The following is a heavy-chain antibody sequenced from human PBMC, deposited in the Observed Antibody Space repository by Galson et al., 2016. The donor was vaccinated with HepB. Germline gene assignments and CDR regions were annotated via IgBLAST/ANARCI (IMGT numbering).Heavy chain of an antibody. CDR3: VKDFRSCGGGDCYGRFDP. CDR2: IRNSGSNT. J-gene: IGHJ5*02. V-gene: IGHV3-23*01. Sequence: SLRLSCAASGFTFSNFAMNWVRQAPGKGLEWVSSIRNSGSNTYYADSVKGRFTISRDNSKNTLFLQMNNLRADDTAVYYCVKDFRSCGGGDCYGRFDPWGQGILVTVSS. D-gene: IGHD2-21*02. CDR1: GFTFSNFA.